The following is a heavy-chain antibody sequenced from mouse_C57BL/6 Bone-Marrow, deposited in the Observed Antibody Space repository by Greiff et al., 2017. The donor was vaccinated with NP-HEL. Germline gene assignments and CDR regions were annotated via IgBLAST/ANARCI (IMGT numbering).Heavy chain of an antibody. D-gene: IGHD1-1*01. CDR1: GYTFTDYE. CDR2: IDPETGGT. J-gene: IGHJ3*01. V-gene: IGHV1-15*01. Sequence: VQLQESGAELVRPGASVTLSCKASGYTFTDYEMHWVKQTPVHGLEWIGAIDPETGGTAYNQKFKGKAILTADKSSSTAYMELRSLTSEDSAVYYCTSSRYYGTDWFAYWGQGTLVTVSA. CDR3: TSSRYYGTDWFAY.